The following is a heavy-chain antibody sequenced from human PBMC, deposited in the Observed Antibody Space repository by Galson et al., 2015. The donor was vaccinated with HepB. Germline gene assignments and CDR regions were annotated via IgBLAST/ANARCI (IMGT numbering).Heavy chain of an antibody. CDR2: IYYSGST. CDR1: GGSISSYY. V-gene: IGHV4-59*01. D-gene: IGHD3-3*01. CDR3: ASMSGGYYTS. J-gene: IGHJ4*02. Sequence: LSLTCTVSGGSISSYYWSWIRQPPGKGLEWIGYIYYSGSTNYNPSLKSRVTISVDTSKNQFSLKLSSVTAADTAVYYCASMSGGYYTSWGQGTLVTVSS.